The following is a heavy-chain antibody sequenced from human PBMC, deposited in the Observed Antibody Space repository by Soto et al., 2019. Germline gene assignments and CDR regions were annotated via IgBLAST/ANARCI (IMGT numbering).Heavy chain of an antibody. CDR3: ARAYDSSGYYYYYYGMDV. Sequence: ASVKVSCKASGYTFTGYYMHWVRQAPGQGLEWMGWINPNSGGTNYAQKFQGRVTMTRDTSISTAYMELSRLMSDDTAVYYCARAYDSSGYYYYYYGMDVWGQGTTVTVSS. J-gene: IGHJ6*02. CDR2: INPNSGGT. D-gene: IGHD3-22*01. V-gene: IGHV1-2*02. CDR1: GYTFTGYY.